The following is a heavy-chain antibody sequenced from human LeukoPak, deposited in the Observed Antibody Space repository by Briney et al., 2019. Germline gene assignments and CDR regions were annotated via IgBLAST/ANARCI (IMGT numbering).Heavy chain of an antibody. CDR2: IIPILGIA. V-gene: IGHV1-69*04. D-gene: IGHD3-3*01. Sequence: SVKVSCKASGYTFTSYGISWVRQAPGQGLEWMGRIIPILGIANYAQKFQGRVTITADTSTSTDYMELSSLRSEDTAVYYCARDLPLYDFWSGYSPHFDYWGQGTLVTVSS. CDR3: ARDLPLYDFWSGYSPHFDY. J-gene: IGHJ4*02. CDR1: GYTFTSYG.